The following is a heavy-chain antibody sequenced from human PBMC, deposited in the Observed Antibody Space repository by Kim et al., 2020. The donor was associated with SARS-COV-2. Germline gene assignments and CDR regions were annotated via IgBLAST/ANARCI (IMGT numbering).Heavy chain of an antibody. CDR2: IWYDGSNK. V-gene: IGHV3-33*01. CDR1: GFTFSSYG. J-gene: IGHJ3*02. D-gene: IGHD6-13*01. Sequence: GGSLRLSCAASGFTFSSYGMHWVRQAPGKGLGWVAVIWYDGSNKYYADSVKGRFTISRDNSKNTLYLQMNSLRAEDTAVYYCARSKPLPGHSLIAAAGDAFDIWGQGTMVTVSS. CDR3: ARSKPLPGHSLIAAAGDAFDI.